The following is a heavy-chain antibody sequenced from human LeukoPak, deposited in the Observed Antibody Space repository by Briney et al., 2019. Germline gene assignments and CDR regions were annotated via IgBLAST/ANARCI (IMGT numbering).Heavy chain of an antibody. CDR1: GGSFSSYA. CDR2: IIPIFGTA. D-gene: IGHD3-22*01. V-gene: IGHV1-69*05. J-gene: IGHJ4*02. CDR3: AREDYDSSGYYGY. Sequence: ASVKVSCKASGGSFSSYAISWVRQAPGKGLEWMGGIIPIFGTANYAQKFQSRLTITTDESTGTAYIELSSLRAEGTAVYYCAREDYDSSGYYGYWGQGTLVTVSS.